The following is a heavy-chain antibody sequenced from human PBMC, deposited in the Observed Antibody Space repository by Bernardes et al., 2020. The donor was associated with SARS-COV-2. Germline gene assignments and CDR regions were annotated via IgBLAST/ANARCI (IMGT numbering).Heavy chain of an antibody. V-gene: IGHV4-34*01. Sequence: TLSLTCAVYGGSFSGYYWSWIRQPPGKGLEWIGEINHSGSTNYNPSLKSRVTISVDTSKNQFSLKLSSVTAADTAVYYCARRRITIFGVDKFSFQHWGQGTLVTVSS. CDR3: ARRRITIFGVDKFSFQH. J-gene: IGHJ1*01. CDR2: INHSGST. CDR1: GGSFSGYY. D-gene: IGHD3-3*01.